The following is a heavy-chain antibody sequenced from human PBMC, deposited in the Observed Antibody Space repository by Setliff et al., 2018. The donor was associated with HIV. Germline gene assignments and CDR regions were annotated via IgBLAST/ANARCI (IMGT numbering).Heavy chain of an antibody. CDR3: ARPVSKYFYGMDV. CDR2: LYYSGST. V-gene: IGHV4-59*11. CDR1: GDSISSHY. Sequence: PSETLSLTCTVSGDSISSHYWSWIRQPPGKGLEWIGTLYYSGSTSYNSSLKSRVTISGDTSKNQFSLKVSSVTAADTAVYYCARPVSKYFYGMDVWGLGTTVTVSS. J-gene: IGHJ6*02.